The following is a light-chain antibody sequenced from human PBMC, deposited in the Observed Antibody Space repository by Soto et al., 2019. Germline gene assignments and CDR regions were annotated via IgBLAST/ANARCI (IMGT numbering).Light chain of an antibody. CDR3: QQNYST. Sequence: DILLTQSPSSLSASVGDRVTITCRASESISFYLNWYQQKPGKPPKLLIYAASNLFSGVPSRFSACGHGTDFTLTISSLQREDFATYYCQQNYSTFGQGTKVEMK. V-gene: IGKV1-39*01. J-gene: IGKJ1*01. CDR1: ESISFY. CDR2: AAS.